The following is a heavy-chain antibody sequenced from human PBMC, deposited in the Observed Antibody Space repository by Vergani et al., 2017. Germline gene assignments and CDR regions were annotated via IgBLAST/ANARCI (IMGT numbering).Heavy chain of an antibody. CDR1: GGSISSYY. CDR3: ARRGWLNWYFDL. CDR2: IYYSGST. J-gene: IGHJ2*01. Sequence: QVQLQESGPGLVKPSETLSLTCTVSGGSISSYYWSWIRQPPGKGLEWIGYIYYSGSTNYNPSLKSRVTISVDTSKNQFSLKLRSVTAADTAVYYCARRGWLNWYFDLWGRGTLVTVSS. V-gene: IGHV4-59*01. D-gene: IGHD5-24*01.